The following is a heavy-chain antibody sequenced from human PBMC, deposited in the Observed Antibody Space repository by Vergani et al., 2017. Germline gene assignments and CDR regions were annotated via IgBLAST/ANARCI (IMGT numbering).Heavy chain of an antibody. CDR2: IYSGGST. CDR3: ARGVSGYYLYYYYGMDV. D-gene: IGHD3-22*01. V-gene: IGHV3-53*02. CDR1: GFTVSSNY. J-gene: IGHJ6*02. Sequence: EVQLVETGGGLIQPGGSLRLSCAASGFTVSSNYMSWVRQAPGKGLEWVSVIYSGGSTYYADSVKGRFTSSRDNSKNTLYLQMTSLRAEDTAVYYCARGVSGYYLYYYYGMDVWGQGTTVTVSS.